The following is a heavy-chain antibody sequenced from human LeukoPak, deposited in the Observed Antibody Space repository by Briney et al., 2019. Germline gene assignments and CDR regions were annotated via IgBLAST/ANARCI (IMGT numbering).Heavy chain of an antibody. Sequence: SETLSLTCAVYGGSFSGYYWSWIRQPPGKGLEWIGEINHSGSTNYNPSLKSRVTISVDTSKNQFSLKLSPVTAADTAVYYCARGRGSGYYLPYYYYYMDVWGKGTTVTVSS. J-gene: IGHJ6*03. D-gene: IGHD3-22*01. CDR1: GGSFSGYY. V-gene: IGHV4-34*01. CDR3: ARGRGSGYYLPYYYYYMDV. CDR2: INHSGST.